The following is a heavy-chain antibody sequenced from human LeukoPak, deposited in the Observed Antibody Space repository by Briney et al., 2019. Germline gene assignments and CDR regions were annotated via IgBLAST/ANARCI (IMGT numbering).Heavy chain of an antibody. Sequence: GGSLRHSCAASGFTFSDHYMDWVRQAPGKGLEWVGRSRNKANSFTTQYAASVKGRFSLSRDDSKKSLYLQMNSLKTEDTAVYYCAREESGSYAFDIWGQGTMVTVSS. D-gene: IGHD1-26*01. CDR2: SRNKANSFTT. CDR3: AREESGSYAFDI. CDR1: GFTFSDHY. J-gene: IGHJ3*02. V-gene: IGHV3-72*01.